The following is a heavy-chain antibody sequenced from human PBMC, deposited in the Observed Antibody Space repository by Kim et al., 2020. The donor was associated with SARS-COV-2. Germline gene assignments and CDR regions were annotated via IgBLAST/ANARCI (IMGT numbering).Heavy chain of an antibody. CDR2: FDPEDGET. D-gene: IGHD6-19*01. V-gene: IGHV1-24*01. CDR3: ATDPVPLQWLGAAGWGY. J-gene: IGHJ4*02. CDR1: GYTLTELS. Sequence: ASVKVSCKVSGYTLTELSMHWVRQAPGKGLEWMGGFDPEDGETIYAQKFQGRVTMTEDTSTDTAYMELSSLRSEDTAVYYCATDPVPLQWLGAAGWGYWGQGTLVTVSS.